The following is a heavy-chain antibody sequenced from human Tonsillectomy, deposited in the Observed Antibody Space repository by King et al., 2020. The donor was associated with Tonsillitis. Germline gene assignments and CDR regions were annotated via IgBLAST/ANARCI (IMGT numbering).Heavy chain of an antibody. CDR1: GGSISASSYF. Sequence: VQPQESGPGLVKPSETLSLTCIVSGGSISASSYFWGWIRQPPGKGLEWIGAIYYGGSTYYNPSLESRVTLSVDTSKNQFSLNLTSVTAADTALYYCVRQKDWFDPWGQGTLVSISS. CDR2: IYYGGST. V-gene: IGHV4-39*01. J-gene: IGHJ5*02. CDR3: VRQKDWFDP.